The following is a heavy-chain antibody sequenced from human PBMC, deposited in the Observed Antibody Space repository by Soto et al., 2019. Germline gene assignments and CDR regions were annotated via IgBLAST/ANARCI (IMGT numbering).Heavy chain of an antibody. CDR3: ARGLRFCDDPNTCYHQFDY. CDR1: GFVFHTYA. V-gene: IGHV3-30-3*01. CDR2: IADDSSNE. J-gene: IGHJ4*02. Sequence: QVQLVDSGGGVVQPGASLTLSCAASGFVFHTYALHWVRQAPGKGLEWVAVIADDSSNEYFADSVRGRFTISRDNSRNTLSLHLNSLRADDTAVYYCARGLRFCDDPNTCYHQFDYWGQGTQVIVSS. D-gene: IGHD3-16*02.